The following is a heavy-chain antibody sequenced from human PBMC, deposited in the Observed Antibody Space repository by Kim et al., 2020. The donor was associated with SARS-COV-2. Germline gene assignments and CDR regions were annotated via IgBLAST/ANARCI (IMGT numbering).Heavy chain of an antibody. V-gene: IGHV4-59*01. J-gene: IGHJ3*02. CDR2: VYYSGST. Sequence: SETLSLTCSVSGGSISTYNWNWIRQLPGKGLEWIGYVYYSGSTKYNPSLESRVTMSVDTSKNQFSLKLNSVTAADTALYYCARDLRGLGDDFDIWGQGTAVIVSS. CDR3: ARDLRGLGDDFDI. D-gene: IGHD1-26*01. CDR1: GGSISTYN.